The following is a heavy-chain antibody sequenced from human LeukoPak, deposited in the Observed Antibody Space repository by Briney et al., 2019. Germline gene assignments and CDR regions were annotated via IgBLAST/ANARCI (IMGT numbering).Heavy chain of an antibody. CDR3: ARVAEIRFLEWANWFDP. CDR2: IYYSGST. J-gene: IGHJ5*02. Sequence: PSETLSLTCTVSGGSISSYYWSWIRQPPGKGLEWIGYIYYSGSTNYNPSLKSRVTISVDTSKNQFSLKLSSVTAADTAVYYCARVAEIRFLEWANWFDPWGQGTLVTVSS. CDR1: GGSISSYY. D-gene: IGHD3-3*01. V-gene: IGHV4-59*01.